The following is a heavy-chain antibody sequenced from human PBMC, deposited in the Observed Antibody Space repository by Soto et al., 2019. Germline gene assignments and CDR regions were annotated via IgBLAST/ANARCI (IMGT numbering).Heavy chain of an antibody. D-gene: IGHD3-10*01. CDR1: GGTFSSYA. CDR3: ARDIGSYAYEEGY. Sequence: SVKVSCKASGGTFSSYAISWVRQAPGQGLEWMGGIIPIFGTANYAQKFQGRVTITADESTSTAYMELSSLRSEDTAVYYCARDIGSYAYEEGYWGQGIQVTVSS. J-gene: IGHJ4*02. V-gene: IGHV1-69*13. CDR2: IIPIFGTA.